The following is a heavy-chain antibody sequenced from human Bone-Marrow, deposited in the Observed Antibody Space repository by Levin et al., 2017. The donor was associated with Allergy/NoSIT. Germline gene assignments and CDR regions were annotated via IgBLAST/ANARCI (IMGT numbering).Heavy chain of an antibody. J-gene: IGHJ6*02. CDR2: ISGSGGST. V-gene: IGHV3-23*01. CDR3: AKSDIVVVVAAPIYYYYGMDV. D-gene: IGHD2-15*01. Sequence: QRGESLKISCAASGFTFSSYAMSWVRQAPGKGLEWVSAISGSGGSTYYADSVKGRFTISRDNSKNTLYLQMNSLRAEDTAVYYCAKSDIVVVVAAPIYYYYGMDVWGQGTTVTVSS. CDR1: GFTFSSYA.